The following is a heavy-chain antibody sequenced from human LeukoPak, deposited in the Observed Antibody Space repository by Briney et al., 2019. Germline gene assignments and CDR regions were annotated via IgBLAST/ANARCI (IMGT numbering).Heavy chain of an antibody. CDR3: ARAHLSSASTDYMTV. V-gene: IGHV3-30*03. CDR2: ISYDGTNK. D-gene: IGHD6-6*01. Sequence: GGSLRLSCAASGCTFSSYGMHWVRQVPGKGLEWVAIISYDGTNKYYADSVKGRFTISRDSSKNTLYLQMNSLRPEDTAVYYCARAHLSSASTDYMTVWGKGTTVTVSS. J-gene: IGHJ6*03. CDR1: GCTFSSYG.